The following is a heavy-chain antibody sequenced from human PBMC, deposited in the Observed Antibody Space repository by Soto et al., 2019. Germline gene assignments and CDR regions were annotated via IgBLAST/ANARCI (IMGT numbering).Heavy chain of an antibody. CDR2: ISAHNGNT. V-gene: IGHV1-18*01. D-gene: IGHD1-1*01. Sequence: QVHLVQSGAEVKKPGASVKVSCQGSGYAFTTYGITWVRQAPGQGLEWMGWISAHNGNTNPAQKLQGRVTVTRDTSTSTAYMALRGRRYDDTAVYYCARGRYGDYWGQGALVTGSS. CDR1: GYAFTTYG. CDR3: ARGRYGDY. J-gene: IGHJ4*02.